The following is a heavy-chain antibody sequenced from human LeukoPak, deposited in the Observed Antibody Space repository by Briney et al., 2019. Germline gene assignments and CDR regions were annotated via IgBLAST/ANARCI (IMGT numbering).Heavy chain of an antibody. J-gene: IGHJ6*02. CDR1: GYTFVGYF. CDR2: INPTSSVT. CDR3: ARGPKSFYYYGMDV. V-gene: IGHV1-2*02. Sequence: ASVKVSCKASGYTFVGYFMYWVRQVPGQGLECMGWINPTSSVTNYAQHFQGRVTMTSDTSISTTYMELSRLTSDDTAVYYCARGPKSFYYYGMDVWGQGTTDTVSS.